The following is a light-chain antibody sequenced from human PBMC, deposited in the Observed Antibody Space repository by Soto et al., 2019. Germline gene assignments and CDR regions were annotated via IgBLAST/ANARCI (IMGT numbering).Light chain of an antibody. J-gene: IGKJ1*01. CDR3: QQYNTWHPKMA. Sequence: VVTQSPATLSVFPGETATLSCMASQSVSSALAWYQQRPGQAPRLLIYGASTRATGIPARFRGSGSGKEFRLTISSLQSEDFATYYCQQYNTWHPKMAFGRGTKVEIK. CDR2: GAS. V-gene: IGKV3-15*01. CDR1: QSVSSA.